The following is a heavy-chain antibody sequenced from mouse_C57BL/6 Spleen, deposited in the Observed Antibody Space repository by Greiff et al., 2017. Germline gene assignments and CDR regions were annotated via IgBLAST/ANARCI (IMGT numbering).Heavy chain of an antibody. D-gene: IGHD2-3*01. Sequence: QVQLKQPGAELVKPGASVKVSCKASGYTFTSYWMHWVKQRPGQGLEWIGRIHPSDSDTNYNQKFKGKATLTVDKSSSTAYMQLSSLTSEDSAVYYCAIPVEMDAMDYWGQGTSVTVSS. CDR1: GYTFTSYW. V-gene: IGHV1-74*01. CDR2: IHPSDSDT. CDR3: AIPVEMDAMDY. J-gene: IGHJ4*01.